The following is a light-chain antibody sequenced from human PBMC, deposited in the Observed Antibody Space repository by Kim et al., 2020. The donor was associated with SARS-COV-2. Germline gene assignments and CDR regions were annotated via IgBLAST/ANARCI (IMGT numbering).Light chain of an antibody. Sequence: GQSVAISCTETSSDVGGYDYVSWYQQPPGKAPKLRVYDVTKRPLGVPDRFSGSKSGNTASLTISGLQAEDEADYYCCSYVGSYIMVFGGGTQLTVL. J-gene: IGLJ2*01. CDR1: SSDVGGYDY. CDR3: CSYVGSYIMV. V-gene: IGLV2-11*03. CDR2: DVT.